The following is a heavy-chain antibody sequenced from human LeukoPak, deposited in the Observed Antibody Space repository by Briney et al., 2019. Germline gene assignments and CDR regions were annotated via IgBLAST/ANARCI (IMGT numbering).Heavy chain of an antibody. CDR1: GGSFSGYY. V-gene: IGHV4-34*01. CDR2: INHSGST. J-gene: IGHJ4*02. D-gene: IGHD6-19*01. CDR3: ARQGISSGWYTTAVYYFDY. Sequence: SETLSLTCAVYGGSFSGYYWSWIRQPPGKGLEWMGEINHSGSTNYNPSLKSRVTISVDTSKNQFSLKLSSVAAADTAVYYCARQGISSGWYTTAVYYFDYWGQGTLVTVSS.